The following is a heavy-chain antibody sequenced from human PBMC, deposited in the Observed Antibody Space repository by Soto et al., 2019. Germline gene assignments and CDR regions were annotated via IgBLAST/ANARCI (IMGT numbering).Heavy chain of an antibody. V-gene: IGHV3-23*01. D-gene: IGHD3-10*01. CDR3: AKEGYYGSGLAWGQGTLVTVSSGKNVSRRPSHSPVPSPGSYYPD. CDR1: VFTFSSYT. J-gene: IGHJ4*02. CDR2: ISGSGGST. Sequence: GGSLRLSCAASVFTFSSYTMSWVRQAPGKGLEWVSAISGSGGSTYYADSVKGRFTISRDNSKNTLYLQMNSLRAEDTAVYYCAKEGYYGSGLAWGQGTLVTVSSGKNVSRRPSHSPVPSPGSYYPDWGQGTLVTVSS.